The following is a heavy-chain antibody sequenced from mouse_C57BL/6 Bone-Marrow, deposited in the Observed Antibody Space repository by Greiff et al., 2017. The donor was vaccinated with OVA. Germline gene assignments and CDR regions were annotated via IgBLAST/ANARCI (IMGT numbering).Heavy chain of an antibody. V-gene: IGHV5-2*01. CDR3: ARTGDGYYPYYFDY. J-gene: IGHJ2*01. D-gene: IGHD2-3*01. CDR1: EYEFPSHD. Sequence: EVKVVESGGGLVQPGESLKLSCESNEYEFPSHDMSWVRKTPEKRLELVAAINSDGGSTYYPDTMERRFIISRDNTKKTLYLQMSSLRSEDTALYYCARTGDGYYPYYFDYWGQGTTLTVSS. CDR2: INSDGGST.